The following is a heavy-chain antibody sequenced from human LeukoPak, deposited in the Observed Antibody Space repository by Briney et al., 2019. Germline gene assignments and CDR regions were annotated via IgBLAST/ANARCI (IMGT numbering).Heavy chain of an antibody. D-gene: IGHD6-6*01. CDR2: IIPIFGTA. CDR1: GGTFSSYA. V-gene: IGHV1-69*05. J-gene: IGHJ5*02. Sequence: ASVKVSCKASGGTFSSYAISWVRQAAGQGLEWMGGIIPIFGTANYAQKFQGRVTITTDESTSTAYMELSSLRSEDTAVYYCARTGYSSSSLSWFDPWGQGTLVTVSS. CDR3: ARTGYSSSSLSWFDP.